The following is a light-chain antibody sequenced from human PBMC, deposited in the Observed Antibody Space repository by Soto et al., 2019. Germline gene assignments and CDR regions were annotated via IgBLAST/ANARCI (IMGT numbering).Light chain of an antibody. CDR2: EVN. J-gene: IGLJ2*01. V-gene: IGLV2-8*01. CDR1: SSDVGDYNY. Sequence: QSVLTQPPSASGSPGQSVTISCTGTSSDVGDYNYVSWYQQHPGKAPKLMIYEVNKRPSGVPDRFSGSKSGNTASLTVSGLQAEDEADYYCSSYAGYSNLVFGGETKLTVL. CDR3: SSYAGYSNLV.